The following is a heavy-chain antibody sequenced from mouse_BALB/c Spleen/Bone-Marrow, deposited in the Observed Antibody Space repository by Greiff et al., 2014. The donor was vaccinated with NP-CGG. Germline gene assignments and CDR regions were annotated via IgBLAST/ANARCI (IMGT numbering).Heavy chain of an antibody. Sequence: EVKLVESGAELVKPGASVKLSCTASGFNIKDTYMHWVKQRPEQGLEWIGRIDPANGNTKYDPKFQGKATITADTSSNTAYLQXXXXTSEDTAVYYCAAYYYGSSQFAYWGQGTLVTVSA. CDR2: IDPANGNT. CDR3: AAYYYGSSQFAY. CDR1: GFNIKDTY. J-gene: IGHJ3*01. D-gene: IGHD1-1*01. V-gene: IGHV14-3*02.